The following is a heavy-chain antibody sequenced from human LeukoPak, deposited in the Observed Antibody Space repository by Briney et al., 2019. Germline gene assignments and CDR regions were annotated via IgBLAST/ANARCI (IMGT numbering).Heavy chain of an antibody. Sequence: SETLSLTCTVSGGSISSHYWSWIRQPPGKGLEWIGYIYFSGTTNYNPSLKSRVTISVDTSKNQFSLKLTSVTAADTAVYYCARLGEYDSRADWGQGSLVTVSS. D-gene: IGHD3-22*01. CDR2: IYFSGTT. CDR3: ARLGEYDSRAD. J-gene: IGHJ4*02. V-gene: IGHV4-59*08. CDR1: GGSISSHY.